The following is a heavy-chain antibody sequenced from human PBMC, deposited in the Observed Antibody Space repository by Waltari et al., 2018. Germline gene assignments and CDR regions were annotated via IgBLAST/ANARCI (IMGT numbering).Heavy chain of an antibody. Sequence: EVQLVESGGGLVQPGGSLRLSCAASGFTFSSYWMSWVRQAPGTGMEWVANIKQDGSEKYYVDSVKGRFTISRDNAKNSLYLQMNSLRAEDTAVYYCAGDILTGYYYGMDVWGQGTTVTVSS. CDR1: GFTFSSYW. V-gene: IGHV3-7*01. CDR2: IKQDGSEK. J-gene: IGHJ6*02. D-gene: IGHD3-9*01. CDR3: AGDILTGYYYGMDV.